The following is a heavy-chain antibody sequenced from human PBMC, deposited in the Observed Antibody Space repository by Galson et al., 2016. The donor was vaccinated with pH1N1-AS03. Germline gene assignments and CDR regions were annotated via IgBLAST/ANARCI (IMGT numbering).Heavy chain of an antibody. CDR3: ARVERRRLNGPMTFDY. CDR2: IYYSGST. V-gene: IGHV4-31*03. J-gene: IGHJ4*02. D-gene: IGHD3-22*01. CDR1: GGSISSGAFY. Sequence: TLSLTCTISGGSISSGAFYWSWIRQHPGKGLEWIGYIYYSGSTSYKPSLKSRLSISVDTSKNQFSLNVTSVTAADTAVYYCARVERRRLNGPMTFDYWGQGTLVTVSS.